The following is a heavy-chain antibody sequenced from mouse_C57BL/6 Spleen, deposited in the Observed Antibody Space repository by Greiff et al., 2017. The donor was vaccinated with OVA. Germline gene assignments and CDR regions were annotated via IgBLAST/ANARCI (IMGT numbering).Heavy chain of an antibody. V-gene: IGHV5-16*01. Sequence: EVMLVESEGGLVQPGSSMKLSCTASGFTFSDYYMAWVRQVPEKGLEWVANINYDGSSTYYLDSLKSRFIISRDNAKNILYLQMSSLKSEDTATYYCARDPAYYGNRYFDVWGTGTTVTVSS. CDR2: INYDGSST. CDR1: GFTFSDYY. J-gene: IGHJ1*03. CDR3: ARDPAYYGNRYFDV. D-gene: IGHD2-10*01.